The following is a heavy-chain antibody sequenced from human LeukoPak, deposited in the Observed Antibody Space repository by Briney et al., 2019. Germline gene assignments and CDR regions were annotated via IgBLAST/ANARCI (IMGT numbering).Heavy chain of an antibody. CDR1: GFTFSSYG. V-gene: IGHV3-30*02. CDR3: AKDHDILVVPAAAPGWFDP. CDR2: IWYDGSNK. Sequence: GGSLRLSCAASGFTFSSYGMHWVRQAPGKGLEWVAVIWYDGSNKYYADSVKGRFTISRDNSKNTLYLQMNSLRAEDTAVYYCAKDHDILVVPAAAPGWFDPWGQGTLVTVSS. J-gene: IGHJ5*02. D-gene: IGHD2-2*01.